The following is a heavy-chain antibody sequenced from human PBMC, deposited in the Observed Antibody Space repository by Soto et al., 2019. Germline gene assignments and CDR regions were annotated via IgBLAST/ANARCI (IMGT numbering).Heavy chain of an antibody. J-gene: IGHJ4*02. V-gene: IGHV3-30-3*01. CDR2: ISYDGSNK. CDR1: GFTFSSYA. Sequence: PGGSLRLSCAASGFTFSSYAMHWVRQAPGKGLEWVAVISYDGSNKYYADSVKGRFTISRDNSKNTLYLQMNSLRAEDMAVYYCARGSPRRIYDSSGRPFDYWGQGTLVTSPQ. D-gene: IGHD3-22*01. CDR3: ARGSPRRIYDSSGRPFDY.